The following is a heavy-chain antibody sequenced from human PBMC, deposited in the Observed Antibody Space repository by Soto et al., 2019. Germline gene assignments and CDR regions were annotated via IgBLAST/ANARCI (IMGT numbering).Heavy chain of an antibody. Sequence: GVSHRLPCAASGFKFIGHGMRCIRKAQGKGLEWVSAISGSGGSTYYADSVKGRFTISRDNSKNTLYLQMNSLRAEDTAEDCIRDGGGAFEIWGQGTMVTGSS. J-gene: IGHJ3*02. CDR3: RDGGGAFEI. V-gene: IGHV3-23*01. CDR2: ISGSGGST. D-gene: IGHD2-21*02. CDR1: GFKFIGHG.